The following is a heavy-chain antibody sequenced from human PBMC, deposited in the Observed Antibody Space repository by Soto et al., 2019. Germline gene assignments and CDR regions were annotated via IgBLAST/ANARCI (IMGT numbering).Heavy chain of an antibody. J-gene: IGHJ4*02. CDR3: VRVDDY. V-gene: IGHV4-34*01. CDR2: INHSGST. CDR1: GGSFSGYY. Sequence: SETLSLTCAVYGGSFSGYYWSWVRQPPGKGLAWFGEINHSGSTKYFSSLNSRVTISVDTSKFQFSLILSSLSAADTAVYYCVRVDDYWGEGTLVTVSS.